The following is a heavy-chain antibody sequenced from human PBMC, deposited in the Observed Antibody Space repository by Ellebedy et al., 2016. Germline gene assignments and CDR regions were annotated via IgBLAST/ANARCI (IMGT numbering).Heavy chain of an antibody. D-gene: IGHD2-15*01. CDR1: GLNFAKNG. CDR3: AKDKGGSYGRIYFHYYGMDV. CDR2: ISYDGKNV. Sequence: GESLKISXTASGLNFAKNGVNWVRQAPGKGLEYVAGISYDGKNVYYGGSVKGRFTISRDTSGYRVFLEMFSLRAEDTAVYYCAKDKGGSYGRIYFHYYGMDVWGQGTTVTVSS. V-gene: IGHV3-30*18. J-gene: IGHJ6*02.